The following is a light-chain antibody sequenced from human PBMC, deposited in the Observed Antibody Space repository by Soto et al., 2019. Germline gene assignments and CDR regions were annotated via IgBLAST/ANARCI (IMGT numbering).Light chain of an antibody. CDR1: QSVSSNY. CDR3: QQYGSSPPLT. J-gene: IGKJ4*01. Sequence: ELVLTQSPGTLSLSPGERATLSCRASQSVSSNYLAWYQQKPGQAPRLLIYGASSRATGIPDRFSGSGSGTDFTLTISRLQPEDFVVYYCQQYGSSPPLTFGGGTKVDI. CDR2: GAS. V-gene: IGKV3-20*01.